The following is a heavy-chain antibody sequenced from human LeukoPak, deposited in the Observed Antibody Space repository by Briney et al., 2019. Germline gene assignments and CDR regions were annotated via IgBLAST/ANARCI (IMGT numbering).Heavy chain of an antibody. CDR3: ARDDVAYCGGDCFRDAFDI. V-gene: IGHV3-7*01. Sequence: PGGSLRLSCAASGFTFSSYWMSWVRQAPGKGLEWVANIKQDGSEEYYVDSVKGRFTISRDNAKNSLYLQMNSLRAEDTAVYYCARDDVAYCGGDCFRDAFDIWGQGTMVTVSS. CDR1: GFTFSSYW. D-gene: IGHD2-21*02. J-gene: IGHJ3*02. CDR2: IKQDGSEE.